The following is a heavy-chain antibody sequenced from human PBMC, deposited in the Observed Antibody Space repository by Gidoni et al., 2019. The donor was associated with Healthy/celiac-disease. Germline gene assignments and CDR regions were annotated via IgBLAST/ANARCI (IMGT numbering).Heavy chain of an antibody. Sequence: QVQLQQWGAGLLKPSETLSLTCAFYGGSFRGYYWSWIRQPPGKGLEWIGEINNSGSTNYNPSLKSRVTISVDTSKNQFSLKLSSVTAADTAVYYCARGNTYYYDSVWSWFDPWGQGTLVTVSS. J-gene: IGHJ5*02. CDR2: INNSGST. D-gene: IGHD3-22*01. CDR1: GGSFRGYY. V-gene: IGHV4-34*01. CDR3: ARGNTYYYDSVWSWFDP.